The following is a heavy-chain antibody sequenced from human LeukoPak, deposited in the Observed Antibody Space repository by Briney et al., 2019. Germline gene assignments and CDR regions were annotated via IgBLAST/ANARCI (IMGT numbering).Heavy chain of an antibody. V-gene: IGHV4-31*03. J-gene: IGHJ3*02. D-gene: IGHD1-26*01. CDR3: TGDRAVGAVKAFDI. Sequence: PSQTLSLTCTVSGGSISSSDYYWSWIRQPPGKGLEWIGYIYYSGSTYYNPSLKSRVTISVDTSKVQFSLKLSSVTAADTAVYYCTGDRAVGAVKAFDIWGQGTMVTVSS. CDR1: GGSISSSDYY. CDR2: IYYSGST.